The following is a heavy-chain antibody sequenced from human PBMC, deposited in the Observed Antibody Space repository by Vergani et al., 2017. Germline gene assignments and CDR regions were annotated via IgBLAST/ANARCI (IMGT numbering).Heavy chain of an antibody. CDR3: ARHLAYCGGDCYPYYYGMDV. CDR1: GGSISSSSYY. D-gene: IGHD2-21*02. CDR2: IYYSGRT. Sequence: QLQESGPGLVKPSETLSLTCTVSGGSISSSSYYLGWIPQPPGKGLGWIGSIYYSGRTYYNPSLKSRVTISVDTSKNQFSLKLSSVTAADTAVYYCARHLAYCGGDCYPYYYGMDVWGQGTTVTVSS. V-gene: IGHV4-39*01. J-gene: IGHJ6*02.